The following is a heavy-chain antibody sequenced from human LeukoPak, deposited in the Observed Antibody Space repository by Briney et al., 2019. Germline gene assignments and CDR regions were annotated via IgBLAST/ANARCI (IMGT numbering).Heavy chain of an antibody. CDR2: IGAWVPGT. D-gene: IGHD1-14*01. CDR1: GFSFSSYA. CDR3: AKGKINHDGAFDF. V-gene: IGHV3-23*01. Sequence: PGGSLRLSCAASGFSFSSYAMGWVRQAPGRGLEWVSSIGAWVPGTSYADSVKGRFTISRDNSKKTVYLQMNSLRVEDTAVYYCAKGKINHDGAFDFWGQGTMVTVSS. J-gene: IGHJ3*01.